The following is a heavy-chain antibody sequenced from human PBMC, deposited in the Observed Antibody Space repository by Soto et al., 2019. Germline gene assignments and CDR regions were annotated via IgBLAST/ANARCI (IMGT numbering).Heavy chain of an antibody. CDR1: GFTFSSYG. D-gene: IGHD5-18*01. J-gene: IGHJ4*02. Sequence: PGESLKISCAASGFTFSSYGMHWVRQAPGKGLEWVTVIWYDGSKKYYADSVKGRFTISRDNAKNSLYLQMNSLRAEDTAVYYCARDHSPIDYWGQGTLVTVSS. CDR3: ARDHSPIDY. V-gene: IGHV3-33*01. CDR2: IWYDGSKK.